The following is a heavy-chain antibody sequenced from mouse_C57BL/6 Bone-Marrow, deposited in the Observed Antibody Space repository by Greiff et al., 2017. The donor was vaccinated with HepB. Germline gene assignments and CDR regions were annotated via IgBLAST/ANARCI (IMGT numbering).Heavy chain of an antibody. J-gene: IGHJ2*01. CDR3: ARYGSSSYYFDY. D-gene: IGHD1-1*01. V-gene: IGHV1-22*01. CDR1: GYTFTDYN. Sequence: EVQLQQSGPELVKPGASVKMSCKASGYTFTDYNMHWVKQSHGKSLEWIGYINPNNGGTSYNQKFKGKATLTVNKSSSTAYMELRSLTSEDSAVYYCARYGSSSYYFDYWGQGTTLTVSS. CDR2: INPNNGGT.